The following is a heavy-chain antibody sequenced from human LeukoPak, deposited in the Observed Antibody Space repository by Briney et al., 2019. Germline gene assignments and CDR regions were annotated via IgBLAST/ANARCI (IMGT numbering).Heavy chain of an antibody. Sequence: GASVKVSCKASGHTFTSYGISWVRQAPGQGLEWMGWINTYNGNTNYAQKLQGRVTMTTDTSTSTAYMELRSLRSDDTAVYYCARGRPETGYYLIADYWGQGTLVTVSS. V-gene: IGHV1-18*01. D-gene: IGHD3-9*01. J-gene: IGHJ4*02. CDR1: GHTFTSYG. CDR2: INTYNGNT. CDR3: ARGRPETGYYLIADY.